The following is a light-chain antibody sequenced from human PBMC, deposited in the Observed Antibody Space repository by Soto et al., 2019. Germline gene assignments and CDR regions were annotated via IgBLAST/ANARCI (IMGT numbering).Light chain of an antibody. V-gene: IGKV1-5*03. CDR1: QSISSW. J-gene: IGKJ4*01. CDR3: QQYNSYSGLT. Sequence: DIQMTQSPSTLSASVGDRVTITCRASQSISSWLAWYQQKPGKAPKLLIYKAFSLESGVPSRFSGRGSGTEFTLTISSLQPDDFATYYCQQYNSYSGLTFGGGTKVEIK. CDR2: KAF.